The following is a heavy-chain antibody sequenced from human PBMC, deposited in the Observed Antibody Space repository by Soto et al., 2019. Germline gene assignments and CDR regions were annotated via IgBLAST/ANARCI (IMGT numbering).Heavy chain of an antibody. D-gene: IGHD2-21*02. CDR2: IIPIFGTA. V-gene: IGHV1-69*13. J-gene: IGHJ4*02. CDR3: AKDDFTDRGDDYFDY. CDR1: GGTFSSYA. Sequence: ASVKVSCKASGGTFSSYAISWVRQAPGQGLEWMGGIIPIFGTANYAQKFQGRVTITADESTSTAYMELSSLRSEDTAVYYCAKDDFTDRGDDYFDYWGPGTLVTVSS.